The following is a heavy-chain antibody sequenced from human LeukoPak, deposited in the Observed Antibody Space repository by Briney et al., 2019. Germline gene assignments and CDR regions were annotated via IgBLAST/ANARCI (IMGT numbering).Heavy chain of an antibody. D-gene: IGHD3-22*01. Sequence: SQTLSLTCSVPGRSISSADYYWSWIRQPAGKGLEWIGRIYTSGSTNYNPSLKTRVTMSVDTSKNQFSLKLTSVTAADTAVYYCARQPDSTGNSDYWGQGTLVTVSS. V-gene: IGHV4-61*02. J-gene: IGHJ4*02. CDR2: IYTSGST. CDR1: GRSISSADYY. CDR3: ARQPDSTGNSDY.